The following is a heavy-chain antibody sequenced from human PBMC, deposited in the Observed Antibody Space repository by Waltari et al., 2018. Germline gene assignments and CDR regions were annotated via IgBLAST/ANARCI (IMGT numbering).Heavy chain of an antibody. V-gene: IGHV4-38-2*02. Sequence: QVQLQESGPGLVKPSETLSLTCAVSGYSISSGYYWGWIRQPPGKGLEWIGSIDHSEGAYYYPPLQSRVTRSLDTSKNQFSLQLSAVTAADTCVYYCERDPMTTVTHWGQGTLVTVSS. J-gene: IGHJ4*02. CDR1: GYSISSGYY. CDR2: IDHSEGA. D-gene: IGHD4-17*01. CDR3: ERDPMTTVTH.